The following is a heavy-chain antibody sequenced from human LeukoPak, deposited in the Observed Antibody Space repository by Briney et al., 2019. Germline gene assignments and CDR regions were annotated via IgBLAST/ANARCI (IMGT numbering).Heavy chain of an antibody. CDR2: ISDSGDST. V-gene: IGHV3-23*01. CDR1: GFSFSNYA. J-gene: IGHJ1*01. Sequence: AGGSLRLSCAASGFSFSNYAMTCVREARGKGLEWGLAISDSGDSTYYADSVKGRFTISRHNSKNTLYPQMISLRAEDTAVYYCAKGGSIVVVPAAEHWGQGTLVTVSS. CDR3: AKGGSIVVVPAAEH. D-gene: IGHD2-2*01.